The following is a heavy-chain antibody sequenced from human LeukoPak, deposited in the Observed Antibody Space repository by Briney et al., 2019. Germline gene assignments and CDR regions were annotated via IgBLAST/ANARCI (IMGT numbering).Heavy chain of an antibody. CDR2: VSTHNGYT. J-gene: IGHJ5*02. V-gene: IGHV1-18*01. D-gene: IGHD3-16*01. CDR3: ARGLGIISCCESLNWFDP. Sequence: ASVKVSCKASGYTFTSYGISWVRQAPGQGPEWMGWVSTHNGYTKYAQKFQGRVTMTTDTSTSTAYMELGSLRSDDTAVYYCARGLGIISCCESLNWFDPWGQGTLVTVSS. CDR1: GYTFTSYG.